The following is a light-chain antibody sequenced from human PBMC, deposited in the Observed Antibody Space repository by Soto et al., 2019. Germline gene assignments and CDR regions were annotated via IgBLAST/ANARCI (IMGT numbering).Light chain of an antibody. CDR3: TSYTSSSTHV. CDR1: SSHVGGSDH. Sequence: QSALTQPASVSGSPGQSITVSCTGTSSHVGGSDHVNWYQQHPGKAPKLMIFDVSNRPSGVSTRFAGSKSGNAASLTISGLQAEDEADYYCTSYTSSSTHVFGTGTKRTGL. J-gene: IGLJ1*01. CDR2: DVS. V-gene: IGLV2-14*03.